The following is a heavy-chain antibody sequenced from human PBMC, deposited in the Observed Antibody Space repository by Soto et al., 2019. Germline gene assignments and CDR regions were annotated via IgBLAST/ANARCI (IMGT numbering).Heavy chain of an antibody. V-gene: IGHV4-31*03. CDR3: ARASGSSWYFDY. Sequence: PSETLSLTCTVSGGSISSGGYYWSWIRQHPGKGLEWIGYIYYSGSTYYNPSLKSRVTISVDTSKNQFSLKLSSVTAADTAVYYCARASGSSWYFDYWGQGTLVTVSS. CDR1: GGSISSGGYY. J-gene: IGHJ4*02. D-gene: IGHD6-13*01. CDR2: IYYSGST.